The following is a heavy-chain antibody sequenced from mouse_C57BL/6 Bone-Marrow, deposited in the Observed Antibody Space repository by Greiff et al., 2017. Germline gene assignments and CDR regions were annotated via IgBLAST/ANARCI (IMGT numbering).Heavy chain of an antibody. CDR3: AIYYCGSSYPFAY. Sequence: VQLQQSGPELVKPGASVKISCKASGYTFTDYYMNWVKQSHGKSLEWIGDINPNNGGTSYNQKFKGKATLTVDKSSSTAYMELRSLTSEDSAVYYCAIYYCGSSYPFAYWGQGTLVTVSA. J-gene: IGHJ3*01. D-gene: IGHD1-1*01. V-gene: IGHV1-26*01. CDR1: GYTFTDYY. CDR2: INPNNGGT.